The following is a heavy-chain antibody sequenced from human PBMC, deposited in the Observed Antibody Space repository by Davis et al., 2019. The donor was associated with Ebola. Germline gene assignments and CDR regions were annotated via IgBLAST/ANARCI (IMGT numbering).Heavy chain of an antibody. CDR3: AKAPFTAQFDY. D-gene: IGHD5-18*01. V-gene: IGHV3-53*01. CDR1: GFTFSGSA. J-gene: IGHJ4*02. CDR2: IYSGGST. Sequence: GGSLRLSCAASGFTFSGSAMHWVRQASGKGLEWVSVIYSGGSTYYADSVKGRFTISRDNSKNTLYLQMNSLRAEDTAVYYCAKAPFTAQFDYWGQGTLVTVSS.